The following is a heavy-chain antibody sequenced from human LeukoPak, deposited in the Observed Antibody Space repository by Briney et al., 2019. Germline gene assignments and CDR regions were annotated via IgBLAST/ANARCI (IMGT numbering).Heavy chain of an antibody. D-gene: IGHD3-3*01. V-gene: IGHV3-11*01. CDR3: ARVGPTSYDFWSGWGSSVTGGMDV. CDR1: GFTFSDYY. J-gene: IGHJ6*02. Sequence: GGSLRLSCAASGFTFSDYYMSWIRQAPGKGLEWVSYISSSGSTIYYADSVKGRFTISRDNAKNSLYLQMNSLRAEDTAVYYCARVGPTSYDFWSGWGSSVTGGMDVWGQGTTVTVSS. CDR2: ISSSGSTI.